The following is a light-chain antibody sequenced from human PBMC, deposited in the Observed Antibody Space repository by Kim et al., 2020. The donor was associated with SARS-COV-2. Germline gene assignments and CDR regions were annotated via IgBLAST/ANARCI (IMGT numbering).Light chain of an antibody. Sequence: SSELTQDPAVSVALGQTVRITCQGDSLRSYYATWYQQKPGQAPILVIYGKNNRPSGIPDRFSGSSSGNTACLTITGTQAGDEADYYCNSRDSNDNVVFGGGTQLTVL. CDR3: NSRDSNDNVV. J-gene: IGLJ2*01. CDR2: GKN. V-gene: IGLV3-19*01. CDR1: SLRSYY.